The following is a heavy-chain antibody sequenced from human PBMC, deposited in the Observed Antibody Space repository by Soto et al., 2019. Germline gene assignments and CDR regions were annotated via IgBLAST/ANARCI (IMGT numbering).Heavy chain of an antibody. D-gene: IGHD2-8*01. CDR3: AKGSFMVLICYLDN. J-gene: IGHJ4*02. Sequence: EVQILESGGDSVQPGVSLRLSCAISGFTFRSYAMSWVRQAPGKGLEWVSGISGTGGSTYYADSVKGRVTISRDNSKNTLYLQMNSERAEDTALYYCAKGSFMVLICYLDNWGQGVRVTVST. CDR2: ISGTGGST. CDR1: GFTFRSYA. V-gene: IGHV3-23*01.